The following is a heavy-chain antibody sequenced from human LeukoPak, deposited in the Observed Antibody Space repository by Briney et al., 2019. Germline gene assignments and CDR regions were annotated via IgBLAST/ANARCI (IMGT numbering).Heavy chain of an antibody. V-gene: IGHV1-69*06. J-gene: IGHJ5*02. D-gene: IGHD2-15*01. Sequence: ASVKVSCKASGGTFSSYAISWVRQAPGQGLEWMGGIIPIFGTANYAQKFQGRVTITADKSTSTAYMELSSLRSEDTAVYYCARGGDCSGGSCYLSWFDPWGQGTLVTVSS. CDR3: ARGGDCSGGSCYLSWFDP. CDR2: IIPIFGTA. CDR1: GGTFSSYA.